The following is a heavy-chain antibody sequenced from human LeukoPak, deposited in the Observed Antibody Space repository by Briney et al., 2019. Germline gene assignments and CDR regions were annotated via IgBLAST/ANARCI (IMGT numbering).Heavy chain of an antibody. V-gene: IGHV3-49*04. CDR3: TREGVRWSGFDY. CDR1: GFTFGDYA. D-gene: IGHD4-23*01. J-gene: IGHJ4*02. Sequence: GGSLRLSCSSSGFTFGDYAITWVRQAPGKGLEWVGFIRSKTYGGTAEYAASVKGRFTISRDDSKSIAYLQMNSLKTEDTAVYYCTREGVRWSGFDYWGQGTLVTVSS. CDR2: IRSKTYGGTA.